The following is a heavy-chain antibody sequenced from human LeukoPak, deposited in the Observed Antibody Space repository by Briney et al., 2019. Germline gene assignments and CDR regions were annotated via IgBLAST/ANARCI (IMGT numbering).Heavy chain of an antibody. V-gene: IGHV1-69*13. CDR2: IIPIFGTA. Sequence: ASVKVSCKASGYTFTSYAISWVRQAPGQGLEWMGEIIPIFGTANYAQKFQGRVTITADESTSTAYMELSSLRSEDTAVYYCARDSGDYGNPDYWGQGTLVTVSS. CDR1: GYTFTSYA. J-gene: IGHJ4*02. CDR3: ARDSGDYGNPDY. D-gene: IGHD4-11*01.